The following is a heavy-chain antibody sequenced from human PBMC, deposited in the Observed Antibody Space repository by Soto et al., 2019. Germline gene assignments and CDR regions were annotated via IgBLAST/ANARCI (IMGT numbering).Heavy chain of an antibody. V-gene: IGHV4-30-2*01. CDR2: IYHSGST. CDR1: GGSISSSGYS. CDR3: ARDQLEGNWFDP. D-gene: IGHD1-1*01. J-gene: IGHJ5*02. Sequence: SETLSLTCVVSGGSISSSGYSWNWSRQPPGKGLEWIGYIYHSGSTLYNPSLKSRVTISVDKSKNQFSLKLSSVTAADTAVYYCARDQLEGNWFDPWGQGTLVTVSS.